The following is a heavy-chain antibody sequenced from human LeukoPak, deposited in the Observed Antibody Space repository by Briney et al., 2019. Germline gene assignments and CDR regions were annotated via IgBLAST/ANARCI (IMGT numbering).Heavy chain of an antibody. V-gene: IGHV4-39*01. CDR3: ARDLGYCSGGSCYYYYGMDV. Sequence: SETLSLTCTVSGVSISSSSYYWGWIRQPPGKGLEWIGSFYYSGSTYYNPSLKSRVTISVDTSRNQFSLRLSSVTAADTAVYYCARDLGYCSGGSCYYYYGMDVWGQGTTVTVSS. D-gene: IGHD2-15*01. CDR1: GVSISSSSYY. J-gene: IGHJ6*02. CDR2: FYYSGST.